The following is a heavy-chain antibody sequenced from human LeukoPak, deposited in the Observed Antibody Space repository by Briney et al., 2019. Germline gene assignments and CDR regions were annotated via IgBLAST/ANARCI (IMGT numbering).Heavy chain of an antibody. J-gene: IGHJ4*02. Sequence: GGSLRLSCAASGFTFTSYAMNWVRQAPGKGLEWVSSISSSSSYIYYADSVKGRFTISRDNAKNSLYLQMNSLRAEDTAVYFCAVMSNYYDSSAYYPFNHWGQGTLVTVSS. CDR1: GFTFTSYA. CDR2: ISSSSSYI. D-gene: IGHD3-22*01. V-gene: IGHV3-21*01. CDR3: AVMSNYYDSSAYYPFNH.